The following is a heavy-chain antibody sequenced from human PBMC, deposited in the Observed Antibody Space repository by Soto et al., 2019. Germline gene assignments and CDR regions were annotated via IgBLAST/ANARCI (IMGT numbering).Heavy chain of an antibody. CDR2: ISSSRSYI. V-gene: IGHV3-21*01. Sequence: GGSLRLSCAASGFTFSSYSMNWVRQAPGKGLEWVSSISSSRSYICYADSVKGRFTISRDNAKNSLYLQMNSLRAEDTAVYYCARDGVLRYFYWFQKPLLASYYYGMDVWGQGTTVTV. J-gene: IGHJ6*02. CDR3: ARDGVLRYFYWFQKPLLASYYYGMDV. CDR1: GFTFSSYS. D-gene: IGHD3-9*01.